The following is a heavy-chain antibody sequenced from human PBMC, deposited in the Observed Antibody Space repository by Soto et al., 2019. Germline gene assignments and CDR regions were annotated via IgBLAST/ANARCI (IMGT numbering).Heavy chain of an antibody. D-gene: IGHD3-10*01. Sequence: GGSLRVSWAASGFTFSSYWMHWVRQAPGKGLVWVSRINSDGSSTSYADSVKGRFTISRDNAKNSLYLQMNSLRAEDTAVYYCARPRITMVRGVFYGMDVWGQGTTVTVSS. J-gene: IGHJ6*02. V-gene: IGHV3-74*01. CDR1: GFTFSSYW. CDR3: ARPRITMVRGVFYGMDV. CDR2: INSDGSST.